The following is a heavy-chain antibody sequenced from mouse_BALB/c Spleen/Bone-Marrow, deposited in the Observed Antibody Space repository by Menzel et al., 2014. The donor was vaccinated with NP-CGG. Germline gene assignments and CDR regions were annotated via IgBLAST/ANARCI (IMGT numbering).Heavy chain of an antibody. CDR2: ISSGGGST. V-gene: IGHV5-12-1*01. CDR3: ARQDYSYYYAMDY. J-gene: IGHJ4*01. Sequence: EVQVVESGGGLVKPGGSLKLSCAASGFAFSSYDMSWVRQTPEKRLEWVAYISSGGGSTYYPDTVKGRFTISRDNAKNTLYLRMSRLKSEDTAMYYCARQDYSYYYAMDYWGQGTSVTVSS. D-gene: IGHD2-13*01. CDR1: GFAFSSYD.